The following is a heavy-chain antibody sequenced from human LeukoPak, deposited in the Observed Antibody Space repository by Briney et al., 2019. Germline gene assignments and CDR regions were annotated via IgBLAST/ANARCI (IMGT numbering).Heavy chain of an antibody. J-gene: IGHJ4*02. V-gene: IGHV1-8*01. CDR1: GYTFTSYD. CDR3: ARGHYDFWSGQYYFDY. CDR2: MNPNSGNT. D-gene: IGHD3-3*01. Sequence: ASVKVSCKASGYTFTSYDINWVRQATGQGLEWMGWMNPNSGNTGYAQKFQGRVTMTRNTSISTAYMELSRLRSEDTAVYYCARGHYDFWSGQYYFDYWGQGTLVTVSS.